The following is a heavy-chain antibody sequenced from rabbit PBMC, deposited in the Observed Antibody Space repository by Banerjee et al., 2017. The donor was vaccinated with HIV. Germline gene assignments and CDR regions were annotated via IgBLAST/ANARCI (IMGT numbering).Heavy chain of an antibody. D-gene: IGHD8-1*01. Sequence: QSLEESGGDLVEPGASLTLTCTASGFSFGNYYMTWVRQAPGKGLQWIGYIYSGSDVTFYASWAKGRFTISKTSSTTVTLQMTSLTAADTATYFCARGTGGSTYTGCFNLWGQGTLVTVS. J-gene: IGHJ4*01. CDR3: ARGTGGSTYTGCFNL. V-gene: IGHV1S40*01. CDR2: IYSGSDVT. CDR1: GFSFGNYY.